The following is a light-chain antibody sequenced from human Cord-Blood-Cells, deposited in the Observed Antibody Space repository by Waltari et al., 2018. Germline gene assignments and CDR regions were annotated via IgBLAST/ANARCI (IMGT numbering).Light chain of an antibody. CDR2: DAS. V-gene: IGKV1-33*01. CDR1: QDISNY. Sequence: DIQMTQSQSSLSASVGDRVTITCQASQDISNYLNWYQQKPEKAPKLLIYDASNLETGVPSRFSGSGSGTDFTFTISSLQPEDIATYYCQQYDNLPLTFGGGTKVEIK. J-gene: IGKJ4*01. CDR3: QQYDNLPLT.